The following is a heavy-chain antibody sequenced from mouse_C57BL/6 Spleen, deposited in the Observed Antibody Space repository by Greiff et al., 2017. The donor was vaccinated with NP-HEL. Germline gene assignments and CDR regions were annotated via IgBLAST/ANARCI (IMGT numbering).Heavy chain of an antibody. V-gene: IGHV1-63*01. CDR1: GYTFTNYW. D-gene: IGHD3-3*01. J-gene: IGHJ4*01. Sequence: VQLQQSGAELVRPGTSVKMSCTASGYTFTNYWIGWAKQRPGHGLEWIGDIYPGGGYTNYNAKFKGKATLTADKSSSTAYMQFSSLTSEDSAIYYCARCAGTDYAMDDWGKGVSVTV. CDR2: IYPGGGYT. CDR3: ARCAGTDYAMDD.